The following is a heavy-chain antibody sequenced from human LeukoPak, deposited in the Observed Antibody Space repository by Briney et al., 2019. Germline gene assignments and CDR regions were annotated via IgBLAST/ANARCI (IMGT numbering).Heavy chain of an antibody. D-gene: IGHD4-23*01. CDR3: ARAPYGGNRSAGYYYYGMDV. J-gene: IGHJ6*02. Sequence: SETLSLTCTVSGGSISSYYWSWIRQPPGKGLEWIGYTYYSGSTNYNPSLKSRVTISVDTSKNQFSLKLSSVTAADTAVYYCARAPYGGNRSAGYYYYGMDVWGQGTTVTVSS. CDR2: TYYSGST. V-gene: IGHV4-59*01. CDR1: GGSISSYY.